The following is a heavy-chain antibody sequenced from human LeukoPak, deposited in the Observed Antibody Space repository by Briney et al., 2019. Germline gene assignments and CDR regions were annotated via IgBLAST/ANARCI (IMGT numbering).Heavy chain of an antibody. CDR3: ARGGGVGATTIHYYYYYGMDV. D-gene: IGHD1-26*01. J-gene: IGHJ6*02. Sequence: GGSLRLSCAASGFTVSSNYMSWVRQAPGKGLEWVSVIYSGGSTYYADSVKGRFTISRDNSKNTLYLQMNSLRAEDTAVYYCARGGGVGATTIHYYYYYGMDVWGQGTTVTVSS. CDR2: IYSGGST. V-gene: IGHV3-66*01. CDR1: GFTVSSNY.